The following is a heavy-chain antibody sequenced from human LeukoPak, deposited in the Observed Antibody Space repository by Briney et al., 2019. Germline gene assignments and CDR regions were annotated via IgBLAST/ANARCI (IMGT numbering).Heavy chain of an antibody. J-gene: IGHJ4*02. V-gene: IGHV3-23*01. CDR2: ISGSGGST. Sequence: PGGSLRLSCAASGFTFSSYAMSWVRQAPGKGLEWVSAISGSGGSTYYADSVKGRFTISRDNSKNTLYLQMNSLRAEDTAVYYCAKDQCSSTSCPTDYFDYRGQGTLVTVSS. CDR1: GFTFSSYA. CDR3: AKDQCSSTSCPTDYFDY. D-gene: IGHD2-2*01.